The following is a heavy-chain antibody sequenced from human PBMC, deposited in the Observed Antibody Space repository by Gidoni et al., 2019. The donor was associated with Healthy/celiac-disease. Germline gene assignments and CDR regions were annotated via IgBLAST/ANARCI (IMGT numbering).Heavy chain of an antibody. J-gene: IGHJ4*02. CDR3: ARGRMGFDY. CDR2: ISYDGSNK. Sequence: QVQLVESGGGVVQPGRSLRLSCAASGFTFSSYAMHWVRQAPGKGLEWVAVISYDGSNKYYAASVKGRFTISRDNSKNTLYLQMNSLRAEDTAVYYCARGRMGFDYWGQGTLVTVSS. CDR1: GFTFSSYA. V-gene: IGHV3-30*04. D-gene: IGHD2-15*01.